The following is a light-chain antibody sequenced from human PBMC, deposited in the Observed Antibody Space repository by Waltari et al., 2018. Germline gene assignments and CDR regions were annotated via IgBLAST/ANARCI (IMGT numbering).Light chain of an antibody. V-gene: IGKV3-20*01. CDR1: HSVTRA. CDR3: QHYVRLPAT. J-gene: IGKJ1*01. Sequence: EILLTQSPGTLSLSPGERATLSCRASHSVTRALAWYQQKPGQAPRLLIYGASNRATGIPDRFSGSGSGTDFSLTISRLEPEDFAVYYCQHYVRLPATFGQGTKVEIK. CDR2: GAS.